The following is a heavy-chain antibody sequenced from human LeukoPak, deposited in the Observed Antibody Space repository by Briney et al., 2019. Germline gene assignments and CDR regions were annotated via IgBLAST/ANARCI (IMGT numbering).Heavy chain of an antibody. J-gene: IGHJ4*02. V-gene: IGHV4-31*03. Sequence: SETLSLTCTVSGGSISSGGYYWSWIRQHPGKGLEWIGYIYYSGSTYYNPSLKSRVTISVDTSKNQFSLKLSSVTAADTAVYYCARGSSSWTSLDYWGQGTLVTVSS. CDR2: IYYSGST. CDR3: ARGSSSWTSLDY. D-gene: IGHD6-13*01. CDR1: GGSISSGGYY.